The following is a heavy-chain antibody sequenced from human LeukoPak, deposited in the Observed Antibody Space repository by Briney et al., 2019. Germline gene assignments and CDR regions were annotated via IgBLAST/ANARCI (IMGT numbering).Heavy chain of an antibody. CDR3: AKNGYSSGPRDAFDI. CDR2: LSGSGGST. CDR1: GFTFTSYG. D-gene: IGHD5-18*01. V-gene: IGHV3-23*01. Sequence: GGSLRLSCAASGFTFTSYGMHWVRQAPGKGLEWVSTLSGSGGSTYYADSVKGRFTISRDNSKNTLYLQMNSLRAEDTAIYYCAKNGYSSGPRDAFDIWGQGTMVTVSS. J-gene: IGHJ3*02.